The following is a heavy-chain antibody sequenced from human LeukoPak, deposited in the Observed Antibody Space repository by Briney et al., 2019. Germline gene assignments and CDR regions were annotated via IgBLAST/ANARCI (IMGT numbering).Heavy chain of an antibody. V-gene: IGHV1-2*02. CDR2: INPNSGGT. Sequence: ASVKVSCKASGYTFTGYYMHWVRQAPGQGLEWMGWINPNSGGTNYAQKFQGRVTMTRDTSISTAYMELSRLRSDDTAVYYCARHGESSSSVEGYYYYYMDVWGKGTTVTVSS. D-gene: IGHD6-6*01. CDR3: ARHGESSSSVEGYYYYYMDV. CDR1: GYTFTGYY. J-gene: IGHJ6*03.